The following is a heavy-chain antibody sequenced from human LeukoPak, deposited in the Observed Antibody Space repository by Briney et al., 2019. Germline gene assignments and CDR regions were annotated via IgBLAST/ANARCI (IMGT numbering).Heavy chain of an antibody. CDR3: ARDRTNLGF. CDR1: GFTFTSNW. CDR2: INQGGSEK. V-gene: IGHV3-7*01. Sequence: GGSLRLSCAASGFTFTSNWMTWVRQAPGKGLEWVANINQGGSEKYYVDSVKGRFTISRDNTKNSLYLQMSSLRAEDTAIHYCARDRTNLGFWGQGTLVTVSS. D-gene: IGHD2-8*01. J-gene: IGHJ4*02.